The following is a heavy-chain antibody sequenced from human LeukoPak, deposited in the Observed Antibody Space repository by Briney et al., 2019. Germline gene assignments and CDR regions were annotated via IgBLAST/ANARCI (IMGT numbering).Heavy chain of an antibody. CDR1: GFTFSSYS. Sequence: GGSLRLSCAASGFTFSSYSMNWVRQAPGKGLEWVSYISSSTSTIYYADSVKGRFTISRDNAKNSLYLRMNSLRAEDTAVSSFARVLPCGYSNWFDRWGQGTLVAVSS. J-gene: IGHJ5*02. D-gene: IGHD5-12*01. V-gene: IGHV3-48*01. CDR2: ISSSTSTI. CDR3: ARVLPCGYSNWFDR.